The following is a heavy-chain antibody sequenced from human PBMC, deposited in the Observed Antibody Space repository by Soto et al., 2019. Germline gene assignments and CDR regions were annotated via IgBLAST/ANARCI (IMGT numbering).Heavy chain of an antibody. D-gene: IGHD2-2*01. CDR2: IYAGDSET. Sequence: GDSLKISCKRWGNSFIRHWIGSEPHMPGKGLEWMAVIYAGDSETRYSPLFQCKVTISADKSISTAYLPWRSQKASDTAMYYCASQYCSSSSCYFHYWRQGTLGT. CDR1: GNSFIRHW. J-gene: IGHJ4*02. V-gene: IGHV5-51*01. CDR3: ASQYCSSSSCYFHY.